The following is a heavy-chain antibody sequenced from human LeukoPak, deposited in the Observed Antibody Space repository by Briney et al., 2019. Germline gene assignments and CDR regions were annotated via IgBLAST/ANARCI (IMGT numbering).Heavy chain of an antibody. Sequence: PSEPLSLTCTVSGGSISSYYWSWIRQPPGKGLEWIGYIYYSGSTNYNPSLKGRVTISVDTSKNQFSLKLSSVTAADTAVYYCARRRGYSLDYWGQGTLVTVSS. V-gene: IGHV4-59*01. J-gene: IGHJ4*02. D-gene: IGHD5-18*01. CDR3: ARRRGYSLDY. CDR2: IYYSGST. CDR1: GGSISSYY.